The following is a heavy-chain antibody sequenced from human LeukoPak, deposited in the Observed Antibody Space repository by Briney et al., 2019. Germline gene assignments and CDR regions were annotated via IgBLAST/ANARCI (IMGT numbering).Heavy chain of an antibody. CDR2: ISAYNGNT. J-gene: IGHJ4*02. CDR1: GYTFTSYG. D-gene: IGHD3-10*01. Sequence: ASVKVSCKASGYTFTSYGISWVRQAPGQGLEWMGWISAYNGNTNYAQKLQGRVTMTTDTSTSTAYMELRSLRSDDTAVYYCARDRTYYYGSGSYRSVYYFDYWGQGTLVTVSS. V-gene: IGHV1-18*01. CDR3: ARDRTYYYGSGSYRSVYYFDY.